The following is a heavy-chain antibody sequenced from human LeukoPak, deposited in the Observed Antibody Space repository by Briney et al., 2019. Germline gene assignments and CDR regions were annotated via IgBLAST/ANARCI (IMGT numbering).Heavy chain of an antibody. Sequence: SQTLSLTCAVSGGSISSGSYSWSWIRQPPGKGLEWIGYIYYSGSTNYNPSLKSRVTISVDTSKNQFSLKLSSVTAADTAVYYCARHPSYYDRIDYWGQGTLVTVSS. CDR2: IYYSGST. J-gene: IGHJ4*02. V-gene: IGHV4-30-4*07. CDR1: GGSISSGSYS. D-gene: IGHD3-22*01. CDR3: ARHPSYYDRIDY.